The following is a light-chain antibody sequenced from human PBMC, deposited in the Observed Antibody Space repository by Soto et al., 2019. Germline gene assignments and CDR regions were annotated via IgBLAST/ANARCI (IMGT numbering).Light chain of an antibody. Sequence: QSVLTQPASVSGSPGQSITISCTGTSSDVGGYNYVSWYQQHPGKAPKLMIYGVSYRPSGVSNRFSGSKSGNTASLTISGLQAEDERDYYCSSHTTNTPVVFGGGTKLTVL. V-gene: IGLV2-14*01. J-gene: IGLJ2*01. CDR2: GVS. CDR3: SSHTTNTPVV. CDR1: SSDVGGYNY.